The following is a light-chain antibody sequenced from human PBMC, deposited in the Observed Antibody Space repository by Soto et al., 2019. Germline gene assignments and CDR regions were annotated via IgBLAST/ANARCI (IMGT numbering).Light chain of an antibody. CDR2: DVS. CDR1: SSDDGSYNY. J-gene: IGLJ1*01. V-gene: IGLV2-14*01. Sequence: QSALTQPASVSGSPGQSITISCTGTSSDDGSYNYVSWYQQHPGKAPKFMIYDVSNRPSGVSNRFSGSKSGNTASLTISGLQAEDEADYYCSSYTTSNTRQIVFGTGTKVTVL. CDR3: SSYTTSNTRQIV.